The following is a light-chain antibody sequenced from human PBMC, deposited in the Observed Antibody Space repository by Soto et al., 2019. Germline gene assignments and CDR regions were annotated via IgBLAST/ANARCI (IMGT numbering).Light chain of an antibody. Sequence: DIQLTQSPSTLSASVGDRVTITCRASESISLWLAWYQQKPGKAPKLLMYKASTLESGVPSRFSGSGSGTEFTLSISGLQPDDFATYYCQQYDTDAWTFGQGTKV. V-gene: IGKV1-5*03. CDR1: ESISLW. CDR2: KAS. J-gene: IGKJ1*01. CDR3: QQYDTDAWT.